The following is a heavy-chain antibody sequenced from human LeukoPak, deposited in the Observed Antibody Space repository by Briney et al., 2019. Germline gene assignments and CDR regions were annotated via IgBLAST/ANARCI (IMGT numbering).Heavy chain of an antibody. CDR3: AGTVAGPNWFDS. CDR2: IHYSGST. V-gene: IGHV4-59*08. J-gene: IGHJ5*01. Sequence: SETLSLTCNVSGGSIGSYYWSWIRQPPGKRLEWIGYIHYSGSTKYNPSLKSRVSISLDTPKNQFSVRLSPVTAADAAVYYCAGTVAGPNWFDSWGQGTQITVSS. CDR1: GGSIGSYY. D-gene: IGHD6-19*01.